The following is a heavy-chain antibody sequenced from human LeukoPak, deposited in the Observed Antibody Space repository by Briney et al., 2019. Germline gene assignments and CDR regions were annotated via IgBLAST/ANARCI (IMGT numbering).Heavy chain of an antibody. CDR3: ARVGVLLWFGELYYEPYYFDY. CDR2: ISSSSSYT. D-gene: IGHD3-10*01. Sequence: GGSLRLSCAASGFTFSDYYMSWIRQAPGKGLEWVSYISSSSSYTNYADSVKGRFTISRDNAKNSLYLQMNSLRAEDTAVYYCARVGVLLWFGELYYEPYYFDYWGQGTLVTVSS. CDR1: GFTFSDYY. J-gene: IGHJ4*02. V-gene: IGHV3-11*05.